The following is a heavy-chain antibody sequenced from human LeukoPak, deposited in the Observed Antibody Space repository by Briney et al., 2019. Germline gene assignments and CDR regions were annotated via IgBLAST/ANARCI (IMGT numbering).Heavy chain of an antibody. CDR3: ARDTYYYDSSGYYRFDY. CDR2: IYYSGST. CDR1: GGSISSYY. J-gene: IGHJ4*02. V-gene: IGHV4-59*01. D-gene: IGHD3-22*01. Sequence: PSETLSLTCTVSGGSISSYYWSWIRQPPGKGLEWIGYIYYSGSTNYNPSLKSRVTISVDTSKNQFSLKLSSVTAADTAVYYCARDTYYYDSSGYYRFDYWGQGTLLTVSS.